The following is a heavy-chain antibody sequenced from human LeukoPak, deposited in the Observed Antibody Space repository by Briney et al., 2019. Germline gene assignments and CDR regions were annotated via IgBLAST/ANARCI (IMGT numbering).Heavy chain of an antibody. V-gene: IGHV4-4*07. D-gene: IGHD2-2*01. Sequence: SETLSLTCTVPGGSISSYYWSWIRQPAGKGLEWIGRIFTSGGTNYNPSLKSRVTMSVDTSKNQFSLKLSSVTAADTAVYYCARISAGIVVVPAARYYYMDVWGKGTTVTVSS. J-gene: IGHJ6*03. CDR1: GGSISSYY. CDR3: ARISAGIVVVPAARYYYMDV. CDR2: IFTSGGT.